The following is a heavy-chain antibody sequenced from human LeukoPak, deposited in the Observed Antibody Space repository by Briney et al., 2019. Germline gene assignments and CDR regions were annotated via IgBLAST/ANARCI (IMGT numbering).Heavy chain of an antibody. CDR1: GGSISSSNW. Sequence: PSETLSLTCAVSGGSISSSNWWSWVRQPPGKGLEWIGEIYHSGSTNYNPSLKSRVTISVDKSKNQFSLKLSSVTAADTAVYYCASREYYYDSSGYSTVGNFDYWGQGTLVTVSS. CDR3: ASREYYYDSSGYSTVGNFDY. V-gene: IGHV4-4*02. CDR2: IYHSGST. J-gene: IGHJ4*02. D-gene: IGHD3-22*01.